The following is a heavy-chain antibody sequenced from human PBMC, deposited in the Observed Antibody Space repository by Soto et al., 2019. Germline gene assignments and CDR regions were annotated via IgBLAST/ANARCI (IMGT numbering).Heavy chain of an antibody. J-gene: IGHJ2*01. CDR1: GGSISSGGYY. CDR2: IYYSGSS. D-gene: IGHD5-12*01. Sequence: QVQLQESGPGLVKPSQTLSLTCTFSGGSISSGGYYWSWIRQHPGTGLEWIGYIYYSGSSYYIPSLKSPVTISGDTSKNQLSLKLSSVTAADTAVYYCARGFLKTTITAYCYFDLWGRGTLVTVSS. CDR3: ARGFLKTTITAYCYFDL. V-gene: IGHV4-31*01.